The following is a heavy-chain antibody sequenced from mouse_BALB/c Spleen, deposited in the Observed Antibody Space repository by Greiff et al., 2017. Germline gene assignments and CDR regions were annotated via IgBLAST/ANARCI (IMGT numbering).Heavy chain of an antibody. CDR2: ISSGSSTI. D-gene: IGHD2-4*01. CDR3: AAGGLRRHAMDY. Sequence: EVQLVESGGGLVQPGGSRKLSCAASGFTFSSFGMHWVRQAPEKGLEWVAYISSGSSTIYYADTVKGRFTISRDNPKNTLFLQMTSLRSEDTAMYYCAAGGLRRHAMDYWGQGTSVTVSS. V-gene: IGHV5-17*02. CDR1: GFTFSSFG. J-gene: IGHJ4*01.